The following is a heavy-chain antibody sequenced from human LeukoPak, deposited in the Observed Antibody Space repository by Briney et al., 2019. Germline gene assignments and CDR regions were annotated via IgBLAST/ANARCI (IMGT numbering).Heavy chain of an antibody. Sequence: SETLSLTCAVYGGSFSGYYWSWLRQPPGKGLEWMGEINHSGSTNYNPSLKSRVTISVDTSKNQFSLKLSSVTAADTAVYYCARRRRYNWNAYFDYWGQGTLVTVSS. CDR1: GGSFSGYY. CDR2: INHSGST. CDR3: ARRRRYNWNAYFDY. V-gene: IGHV4-34*01. J-gene: IGHJ4*02. D-gene: IGHD1-1*01.